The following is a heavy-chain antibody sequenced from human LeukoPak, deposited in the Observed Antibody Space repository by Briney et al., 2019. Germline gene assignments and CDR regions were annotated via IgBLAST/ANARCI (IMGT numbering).Heavy chain of an antibody. CDR3: ARFSKAPMITYHYLDS. V-gene: IGHV4-59*08. Sequence: PSETLSLTCAVYGGSFSSYYWSWIRQPPGKGLEWIGYIYYTGSTSYKPSLRSRVTISLDTPKNQFSLKLTSVTATDTAVYYCARFSKAPMITYHYLDSWGQGTLVTVSS. J-gene: IGHJ4*02. CDR1: GGSFSSYY. D-gene: IGHD3-22*01. CDR2: IYYTGST.